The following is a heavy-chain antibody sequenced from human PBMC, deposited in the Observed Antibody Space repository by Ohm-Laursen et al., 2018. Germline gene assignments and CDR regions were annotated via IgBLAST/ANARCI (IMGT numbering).Heavy chain of an antibody. CDR2: ISAHNGNT. CDR1: GYTFTSYD. V-gene: IGHV1-18*01. Sequence: ASVKVSCKASGYTFTSYDINWVRQATGQGLEWLGWISAHNGNTKNAQKVQGRVSMTTDTSTRTAYMELRSLRSEDTAVYYCARPIPYDSSGYYYGASYGMDVWGQGTTVTVSS. D-gene: IGHD3-22*01. CDR3: ARPIPYDSSGYYYGASYGMDV. J-gene: IGHJ6*02.